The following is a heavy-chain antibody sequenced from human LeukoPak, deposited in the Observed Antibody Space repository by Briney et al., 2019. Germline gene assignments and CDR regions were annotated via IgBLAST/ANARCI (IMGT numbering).Heavy chain of an antibody. J-gene: IGHJ4*02. Sequence: PGGSLRVSCAASGFTFSRYVMSWVGQAPGKGLEWVAVINTNGRTTYYADSVKGRFTIYRDNSKNTLYLQMNSLRAEDTAVYYCAKHPASGNFGYWGRGTLVTVSS. CDR3: AKHPASGNFGY. CDR2: INTNGRTT. CDR1: GFTFSRYV. V-gene: IGHV3-23*05.